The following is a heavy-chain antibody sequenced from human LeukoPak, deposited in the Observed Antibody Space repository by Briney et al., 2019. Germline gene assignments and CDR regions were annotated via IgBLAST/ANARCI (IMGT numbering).Heavy chain of an antibody. CDR3: ARTGDYYYFYMDV. J-gene: IGHJ6*03. V-gene: IGHV4-39*01. CDR1: GGSISSSSYC. D-gene: IGHD7-27*01. Sequence: PSETLPLTCTVSGGSISSSSYCWGWIRQPPGKGLEWIGSIYYSGSTYYNPSLKSRVTISVDTSKNQFSLKLSSVTAADTAVYYCARTGDYYYFYMDVWGKGTTVTVSS. CDR2: IYYSGST.